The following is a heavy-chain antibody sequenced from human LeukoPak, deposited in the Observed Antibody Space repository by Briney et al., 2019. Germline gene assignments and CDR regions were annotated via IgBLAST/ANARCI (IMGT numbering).Heavy chain of an antibody. CDR3: AREPDTAMVDPFDY. J-gene: IGHJ4*02. CDR2: ISSSSSYI. V-gene: IGHV3-21*01. D-gene: IGHD5-18*01. CDR1: GFTFSSYS. Sequence: GGFLRLSCAASGFTFSSYSMNWVRQAPGKGLEWVSSISSSSSYIYYADSVKGRFTISRDNAKNSLYLQMNSLRAEDTAVYYCAREPDTAMVDPFDYWGQGTLVTVSS.